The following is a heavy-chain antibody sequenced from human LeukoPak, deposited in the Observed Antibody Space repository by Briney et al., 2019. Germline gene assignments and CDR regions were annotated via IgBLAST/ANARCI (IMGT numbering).Heavy chain of an antibody. Sequence: ASVKVSCKASGYIFTGYYVHWVRQAPGQGLEWMGWINPNSGGTNYAQKFQGRVTMTRDTSISTAYMELSRLRSDDTAVYYRARGRGAVAGTWESYFDYWGQGTLVTVSS. CDR1: GYIFTGYY. J-gene: IGHJ4*02. CDR2: INPNSGGT. V-gene: IGHV1-2*02. CDR3: ARGRGAVAGTWESYFDY. D-gene: IGHD6-19*01.